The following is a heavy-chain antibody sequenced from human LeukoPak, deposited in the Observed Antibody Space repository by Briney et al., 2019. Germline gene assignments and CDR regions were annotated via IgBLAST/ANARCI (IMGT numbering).Heavy chain of an antibody. CDR1: GFTFNNYW. J-gene: IGHJ4*02. V-gene: IGHV3-74*01. CDR2: INPDGRST. Sequence: GGSLRLSCAASGFTFNNYWVHWVRQAPGKGRVWVSRINPDGRSTNYADSVKGRFTISRDNAKNTLYLQMNSLRAEDTAIYYCARVDGSGNSVFDSWGQGTLVPVSS. D-gene: IGHD3-22*01. CDR3: ARVDGSGNSVFDS.